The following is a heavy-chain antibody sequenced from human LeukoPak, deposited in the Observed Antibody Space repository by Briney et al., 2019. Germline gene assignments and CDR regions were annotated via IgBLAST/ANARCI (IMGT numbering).Heavy chain of an antibody. J-gene: IGHJ4*02. Sequence: KASETLSLTCAVYGGSFSGYYWSWIRQPPGKGLEWIGEINHSGSTNYNPSLKSRVTISVDTSKNQFSLKLSSVTAADTAVYYCARARGARITMIVVVDYFDYWGQGTLVTVSS. CDR3: ARARGARITMIVVVDYFDY. D-gene: IGHD3-22*01. CDR1: GGSFSGYY. CDR2: INHSGST. V-gene: IGHV4-34*01.